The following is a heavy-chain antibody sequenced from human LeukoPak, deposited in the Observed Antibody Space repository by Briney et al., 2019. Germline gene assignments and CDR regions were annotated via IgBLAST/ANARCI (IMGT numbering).Heavy chain of an antibody. CDR2: IYYSGST. D-gene: IGHD6-13*01. J-gene: IGHJ4*02. CDR1: GGSFSGYS. Sequence: SETLSLTCAVYGGSFSGYSWSWIRQPPGKGLEWIGSIYYSGSTYYNPSLKSRVTISVDTSKNQFSLKLSSVTAADTAVYYCARDSIAAVVDYWGQGTLVTVSS. CDR3: ARDSIAAVVDY. V-gene: IGHV4-34*01.